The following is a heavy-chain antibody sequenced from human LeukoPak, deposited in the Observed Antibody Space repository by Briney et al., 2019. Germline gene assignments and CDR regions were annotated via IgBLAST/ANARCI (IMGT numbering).Heavy chain of an antibody. D-gene: IGHD2-2*01. CDR1: GGTXSSYA. CDR3: ARGKDCSSTSCYSEVNNWFDP. CDR2: IIPIFGTA. Sequence: SVKVSCKASGGTXSSYAISWVRQAPGQGLEWMGGIIPIFGTANYAQKFQGRVTITADESTSTAYMELSSLRAEDTAVYYCARGKDCSSTSCYSEVNNWFDPWGQGTLVTVSS. V-gene: IGHV1-69*13. J-gene: IGHJ5*02.